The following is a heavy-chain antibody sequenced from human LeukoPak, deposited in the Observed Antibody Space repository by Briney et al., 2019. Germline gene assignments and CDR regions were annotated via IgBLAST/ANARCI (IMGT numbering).Heavy chain of an antibody. V-gene: IGHV4-39*01. D-gene: IGHD2-15*01. Sequence: SETLSLTCTVSGGSISSSSYYWGWIRQPPGKGLEWIGSIYYSGSTYYNPSLKSRVTISVDTSKNQFSLKLSPVTAADTAVYYCARLDIVVVVAALRAPNDYWGQGTLVTVSS. J-gene: IGHJ4*02. CDR2: IYYSGST. CDR1: GGSISSSSYY. CDR3: ARLDIVVVVAALRAPNDY.